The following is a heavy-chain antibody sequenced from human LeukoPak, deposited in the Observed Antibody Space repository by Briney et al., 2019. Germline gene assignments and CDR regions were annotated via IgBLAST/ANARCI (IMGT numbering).Heavy chain of an antibody. V-gene: IGHV3-48*02. CDR3: ARDRFSGYASGGIDY. CDR1: GFSLSSYS. Sequence: GGSLRLSCAHSGFSLSSYSINWVRQAPGTGMEWVSYVSGSGNTIFYAASVKGRFTISRDEAKNSLYLQMNSLRDEDTAVYYCARDRFSGYASGGIDYWGQGTLVTVSS. D-gene: IGHD2-15*01. CDR2: VSGSGNTI. J-gene: IGHJ4*02.